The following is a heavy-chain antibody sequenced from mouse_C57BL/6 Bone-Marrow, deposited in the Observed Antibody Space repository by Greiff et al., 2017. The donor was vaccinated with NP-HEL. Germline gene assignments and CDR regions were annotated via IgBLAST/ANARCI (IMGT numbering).Heavy chain of an antibody. Sequence: QVQLQQSGAELARPGASVKLSCKASGYTFTSYGISWVKQRTGQGLEWIGEIYPRSGNTYYNEKFKGKATLTADKSSSTAYMELRSLTSEDSAVYFCARSPHYYGSSPYYAMDYWGQVTSVTVSS. D-gene: IGHD1-1*01. V-gene: IGHV1-81*01. CDR1: GYTFTSYG. J-gene: IGHJ4*01. CDR2: IYPRSGNT. CDR3: ARSPHYYGSSPYYAMDY.